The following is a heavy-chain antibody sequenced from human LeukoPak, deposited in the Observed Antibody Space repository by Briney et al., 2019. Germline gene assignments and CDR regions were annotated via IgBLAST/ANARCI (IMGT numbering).Heavy chain of an antibody. J-gene: IGHJ4*02. Sequence: ASLKVSCKASGYTSTDYYMHWVRQAPGQGLEWMGWINPNSGGTNYAQKFQGRVTMTRDTSISTAYMELSRLRSDDTAVYYCARGMATIHPFDYWGQGTLVTVSS. CDR1: GYTSTDYY. D-gene: IGHD5-24*01. V-gene: IGHV1-2*02. CDR2: INPNSGGT. CDR3: ARGMATIHPFDY.